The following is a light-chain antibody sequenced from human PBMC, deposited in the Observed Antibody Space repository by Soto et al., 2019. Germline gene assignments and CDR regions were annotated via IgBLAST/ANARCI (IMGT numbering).Light chain of an antibody. J-gene: IGLJ2*01. CDR2: EVS. Sequence: SALTQPASVSGSPGQSITISCTGTSSDVGGYNYVSWYQQHPGKAPKLMIYEVSNRPSGVSNRFSGSKSGNTASLTISGLQAEDEADYYCSSYTSSPSVVFGGGTKLTVL. V-gene: IGLV2-14*01. CDR1: SSDVGGYNY. CDR3: SSYTSSPSVV.